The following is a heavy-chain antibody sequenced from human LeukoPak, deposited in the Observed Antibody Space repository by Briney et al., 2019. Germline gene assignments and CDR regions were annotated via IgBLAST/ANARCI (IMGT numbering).Heavy chain of an antibody. J-gene: IGHJ5*02. D-gene: IGHD2-2*01. Sequence: GGSLRLSCTAYGFTFGDYAMSWVRQAPGKGLEWVGFIRSKAYGGTTEYAASVKSRFTISRDDSKSIAYLQMNSLKTEDTAVYYCTRLVVPAGWFDPWGQGTLVTVSP. V-gene: IGHV3-49*04. CDR2: IRSKAYGGTT. CDR3: TRLVVPAGWFDP. CDR1: GFTFGDYA.